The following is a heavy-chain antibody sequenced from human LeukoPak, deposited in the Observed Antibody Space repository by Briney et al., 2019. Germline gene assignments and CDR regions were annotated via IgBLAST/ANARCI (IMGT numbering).Heavy chain of an antibody. CDR3: ATGVSPVSEEMVRGTTFDY. V-gene: IGHV1-24*01. CDR2: FDPEDGET. Sequence: ASVKVSCKVSGYTLTELSMHWVRQAPGKGLEWMGGFDPEDGETIYAQKFQGRVTMTEDTSTDTAYMELSSLRSEDTAVYYCATGVSPVSEEMVRGTTFDYWGQGTLVTVSS. CDR1: GYTLTELS. D-gene: IGHD3-10*01. J-gene: IGHJ4*02.